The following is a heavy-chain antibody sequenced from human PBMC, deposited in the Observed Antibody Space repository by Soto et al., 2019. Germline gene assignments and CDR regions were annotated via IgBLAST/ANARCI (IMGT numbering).Heavy chain of an antibody. CDR2: IYYSGST. J-gene: IGHJ5*02. D-gene: IGHD3-3*01. CDR1: GGSISSGDYY. Sequence: SETLSLTCTVSGGSISSGDYYWSWIRQPPGKGLEWIGYIYYSGSTYYNPSLKSRVTISVDTSKNQFSLKLSSVTAADTAMYYCAREGLGYDFWSGYYVSWFDPWGQGTLVTVSS. V-gene: IGHV4-30-4*01. CDR3: AREGLGYDFWSGYYVSWFDP.